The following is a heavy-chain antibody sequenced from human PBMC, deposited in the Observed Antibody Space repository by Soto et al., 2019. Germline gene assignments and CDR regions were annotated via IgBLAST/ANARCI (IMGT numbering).Heavy chain of an antibody. CDR3: AKDPNGDYVGAFDS. CDR2: IGGSGIIT. V-gene: IGHV3-23*01. D-gene: IGHD4-17*01. J-gene: IGHJ4*02. Sequence: GGSLRLSCAASGITFSNYALTWVRQAPGKGLEWVSSIGGSGIITYYTDSVKGRFTISRDNSGNTLFLHMNSLRADDTAVYYCAKDPNGDYVGAFDSWGQGTLVTVSS. CDR1: GITFSNYA.